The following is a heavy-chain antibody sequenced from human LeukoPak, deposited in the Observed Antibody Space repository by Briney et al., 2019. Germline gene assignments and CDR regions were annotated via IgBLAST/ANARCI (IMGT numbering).Heavy chain of an antibody. V-gene: IGHV3-23*01. CDR3: AKREPYSSSGYYFDY. Sequence: GGSLRLSCAASGFTFSRYVMSWVRQAPGKGLEWVSGISGSGDNIYYAYSVKGRFTISRDNSKNTLYLQMNSLRAEDTAVYYCAKREPYSSSGYYFDYWGQGTLVTVSS. J-gene: IGHJ4*02. CDR2: ISGSGDNI. D-gene: IGHD6-19*01. CDR1: GFTFSRYV.